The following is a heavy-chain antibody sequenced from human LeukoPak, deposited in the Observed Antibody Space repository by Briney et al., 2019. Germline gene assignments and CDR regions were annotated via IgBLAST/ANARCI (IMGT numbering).Heavy chain of an antibody. Sequence: GGSLRLSCAASGFTFSSYEMNWVRQAPGKGLEWVSYISSSGSTIYYADSVKGRFTISRDNAKNSLYLQTNSLRAEDTAVYYCARDRYQNDYYGRYYGMDVWGQGTTVTVSS. CDR3: ARDRYQNDYYGRYYGMDV. D-gene: IGHD3-10*01. CDR2: ISSSGSTI. J-gene: IGHJ6*02. CDR1: GFTFSSYE. V-gene: IGHV3-48*03.